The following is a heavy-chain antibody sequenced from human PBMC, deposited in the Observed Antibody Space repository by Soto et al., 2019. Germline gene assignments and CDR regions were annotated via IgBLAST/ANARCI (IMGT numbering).Heavy chain of an antibody. CDR1: GFTFSSYG. J-gene: IGHJ3*02. V-gene: IGHV3-30*18. CDR2: ISYDRSNK. Sequence: PGGSLRLSCAASGFTFSSYGMHWVRQAPGKGLEWVAVISYDRSNKYYADSVKGRFTISRDNSKNTLYLQMNSLRAEDTAVYYCANSHGADAFDIWGQGTMVTVSS. CDR3: ANSHGADAFDI. D-gene: IGHD4-17*01.